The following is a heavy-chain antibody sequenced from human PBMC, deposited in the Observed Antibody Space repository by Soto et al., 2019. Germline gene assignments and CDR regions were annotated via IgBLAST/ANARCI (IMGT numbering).Heavy chain of an antibody. CDR2: IYHSGST. J-gene: IGHJ4*02. V-gene: IGHV4-4*02. Sequence: SETLSLTCAVSGGSISSSNWGSWVRQPPGKGLEWIGEIYHSGSTNYNPSLKSRVTISVDKSKNQFSLKLSSVTAADTAVYYCASIKYYYDSSGGNWGQGTLVTVS. CDR3: ASIKYYYDSSGGN. CDR1: GGSISSSNW. D-gene: IGHD3-22*01.